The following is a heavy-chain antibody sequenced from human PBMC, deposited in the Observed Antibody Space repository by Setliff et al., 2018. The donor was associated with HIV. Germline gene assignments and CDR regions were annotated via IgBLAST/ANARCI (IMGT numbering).Heavy chain of an antibody. Sequence: SVKVSCKASGGTFNTYTITWVRQAPGQGLEWMGGIIPFTGTTNYAQKFQGRVTITTDESTSTAYMELRSLRSDDTAVYYCARDRGVYCISSSCYSPVDAFDIWGQGTMVTVSS. D-gene: IGHD2-2*01. V-gene: IGHV1-69*16. CDR3: ARDRGVYCISSSCYSPVDAFDI. J-gene: IGHJ3*02. CDR1: GGTFNTYT. CDR2: IIPFTGTT.